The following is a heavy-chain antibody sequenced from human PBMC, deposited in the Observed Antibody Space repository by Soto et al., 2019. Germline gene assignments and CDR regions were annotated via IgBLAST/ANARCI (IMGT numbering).Heavy chain of an antibody. Sequence: EVQLVESGGDLVQPGGSLRLSCAASGFTFSSYWMHWVRQAPGKGLVWVSRINTAGTTTAYADSVKGRFTISRDNAKNTLYLQMNSLRAEDTAVYYCARVPTGSYGVCNSWGQGTLVTVSS. D-gene: IGHD1-26*01. CDR3: ARVPTGSYGVCNS. J-gene: IGHJ4*02. V-gene: IGHV3-74*01. CDR1: GFTFSSYW. CDR2: INTAGTTT.